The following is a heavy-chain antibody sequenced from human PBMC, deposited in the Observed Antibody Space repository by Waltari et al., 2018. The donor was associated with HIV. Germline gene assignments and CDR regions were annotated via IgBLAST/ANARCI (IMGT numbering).Heavy chain of an antibody. CDR2: MNPNSGNT. D-gene: IGHD3-9*01. J-gene: IGHJ4*02. Sequence: VQLVQSGAEVKTPGASVKVSCKASGYTLPIYDINWARPATGQGLEWMGWMNPNSGNTGYAQKFQGRVTMTRNASITTAYMELSSLRSEDTAVYFCARGIPAGRYETLTGQDYWGQGTLVTVSS. V-gene: IGHV1-8*01. CDR1: GYTLPIYD. CDR3: ARGIPAGRYETLTGQDY.